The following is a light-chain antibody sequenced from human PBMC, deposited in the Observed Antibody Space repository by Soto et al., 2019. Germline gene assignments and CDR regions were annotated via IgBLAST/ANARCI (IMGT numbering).Light chain of an antibody. CDR3: SSYTSSSTYV. Sequence: ALTQPASVSGSPGQSITISCTGTSSDVGGYNYVSWHQQHPGKAPKLMIYDVSNRPSGVSNRFSGSKSGNTASLTISGLQAEDEADYYCSSYTSSSTYVFGTGTKVTVL. V-gene: IGLV2-14*01. CDR1: SSDVGGYNY. J-gene: IGLJ1*01. CDR2: DVS.